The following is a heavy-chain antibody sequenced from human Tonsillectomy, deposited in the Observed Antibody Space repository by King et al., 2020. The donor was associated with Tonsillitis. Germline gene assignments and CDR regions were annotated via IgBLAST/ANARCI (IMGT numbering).Heavy chain of an antibody. Sequence: VQLVESGGGLVQPGGSLRLSCAASGFTFSSYAMSWVRQAPGKGLEWVSGISNSGGNTYYADSVKGRFTISRDNSKNTLYLQMNSLRAGDTAAYCCAKDGHSSGWYYFDYWGQGTLVTVSS. V-gene: IGHV3-23*04. CDR2: ISNSGGNT. J-gene: IGHJ4*02. CDR3: AKDGHSSGWYYFDY. D-gene: IGHD6-19*01. CDR1: GFTFSSYA.